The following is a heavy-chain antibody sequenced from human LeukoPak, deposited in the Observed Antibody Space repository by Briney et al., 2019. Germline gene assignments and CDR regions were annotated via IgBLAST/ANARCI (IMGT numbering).Heavy chain of an antibody. D-gene: IGHD3-3*01. Sequence: PSETLSLTCADSGYSISSGYYWGWIRQPPGKGLEWIGSIYHSGSTYYNPSLKSRVTISVDTSKNQFSLKLSSVTAADTAVYYCARGTIFGGGWFDPWGQGTLVTVSS. CDR2: IYHSGST. J-gene: IGHJ5*02. V-gene: IGHV4-38-2*01. CDR1: GYSISSGYY. CDR3: ARGTIFGGGWFDP.